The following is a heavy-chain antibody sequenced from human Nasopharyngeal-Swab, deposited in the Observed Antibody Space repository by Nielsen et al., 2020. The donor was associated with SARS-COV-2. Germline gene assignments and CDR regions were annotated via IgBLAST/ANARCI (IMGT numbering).Heavy chain of an antibody. CDR1: GFTFSSYS. Sequence: GESLKISCAASGFTFSSYSMNWVRQAPGKGLEWVSYISSSSSTIYYADSVKGRFTISRDNAKNPLYLQMNSLRAEDTAVYYCARPRITTVTSRSYYFDYWGQGTLVTVSS. CDR3: ARPRITTVTSRSYYFDY. CDR2: ISSSSSTI. V-gene: IGHV3-48*04. J-gene: IGHJ4*02. D-gene: IGHD4-17*01.